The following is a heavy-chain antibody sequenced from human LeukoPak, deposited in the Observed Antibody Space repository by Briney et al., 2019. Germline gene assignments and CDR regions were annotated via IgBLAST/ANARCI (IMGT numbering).Heavy chain of an antibody. Sequence: PGGSLRLSCAASGFTFSRYWMNWVRQAPGKGLEWVANIKEDGSEKYYVDSVKGRFTISRDNAKNSLYLQMNSLRAEDTAVYYCARGWYIYSYWGQGTLVTVSS. V-gene: IGHV3-7*01. CDR1: GFTFSRYW. D-gene: IGHD6-13*01. CDR3: ARGWYIYSY. J-gene: IGHJ4*02. CDR2: IKEDGSEK.